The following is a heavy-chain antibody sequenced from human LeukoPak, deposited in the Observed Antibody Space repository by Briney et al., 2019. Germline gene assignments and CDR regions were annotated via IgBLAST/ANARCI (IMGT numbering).Heavy chain of an antibody. CDR2: INHSGST. CDR3: ARGGGSYAMSYFDY. J-gene: IGHJ4*02. CDR1: GGSFSGYY. D-gene: IGHD1-26*01. Sequence: PSETLSLTCAVYGGSFSGYYWSWIRQPPGKGLEWIGEINHSGSTNYNPSLKSRVTISVDTSKNQFSLKLSSVTAADTAVYYCARGGGSYAMSYFDYWGQGTLATVSS. V-gene: IGHV4-34*01.